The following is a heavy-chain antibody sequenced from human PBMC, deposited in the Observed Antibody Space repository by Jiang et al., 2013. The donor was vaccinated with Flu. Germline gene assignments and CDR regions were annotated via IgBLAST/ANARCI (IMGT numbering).Heavy chain of an antibody. CDR1: GFTFSSYA. V-gene: IGHV3-30-3*01. D-gene: IGHD6-6*01. J-gene: IGHJ4*02. CDR2: ISYDGSNK. CDR3: ARERIAALDY. Sequence: GGGVVQPGRSLRLSCAASGFTFSSYAMHWVRQAPGKGLEWVAVISYDGSNKYYADSVKGRFTISRDNSKNTLYLQMNSLRAEDTAVYYCARERIAALDYWGQGTLVTVSS.